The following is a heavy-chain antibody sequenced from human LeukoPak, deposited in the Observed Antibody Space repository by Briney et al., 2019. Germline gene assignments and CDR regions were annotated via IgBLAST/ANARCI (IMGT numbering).Heavy chain of an antibody. D-gene: IGHD6-6*01. CDR3: AKKGAYSSSSFAFDI. CDR2: ISGVGRST. J-gene: IGHJ3*02. Sequence: GGSLRLSCAASGFTFSSYSMNWVRQAPGKGLEWVSTISGVGRSTYYADSVKGRFTISRDNSKNTLYLQMNSLRVEDTALYYCAKKGAYSSSSFAFDIWGQGTMVTVSS. V-gene: IGHV3-23*01. CDR1: GFTFSSYS.